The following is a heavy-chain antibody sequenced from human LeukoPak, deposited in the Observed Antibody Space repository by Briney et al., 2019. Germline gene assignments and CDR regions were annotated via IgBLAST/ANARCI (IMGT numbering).Heavy chain of an antibody. CDR3: ANDLSSGLAVAGNYYYYGMDV. CDR2: ISSSSSYI. V-gene: IGHV3-21*01. Sequence: GPLRLSCAASGFTFSSYSMNWVRQAPGKGLEWVSSISSSSSYIYYADSVKGRFTISRDNAKNSLYLQMNSLRAEDTAVYYCANDLSSGLAVAGNYYYYGMDVWGQGTTVTVSS. D-gene: IGHD6-19*01. CDR1: GFTFSSYS. J-gene: IGHJ6*02.